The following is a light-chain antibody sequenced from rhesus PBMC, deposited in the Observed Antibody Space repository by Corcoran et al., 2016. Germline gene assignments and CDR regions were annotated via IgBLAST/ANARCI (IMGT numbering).Light chain of an antibody. Sequence: QVILTQSPATLSLSPGERATLSCRASQNVNNYLAWYQQKPGQAPRLLLYGASSRATGVPARISGGGAGTDFTLPISSLEPEDVGVYYCDQHNRGWTFGQGTKVEIK. CDR2: GAS. J-gene: IGKJ1*01. CDR3: DQHNRGWT. CDR1: QNVNNY. V-gene: IGKV3-10*01.